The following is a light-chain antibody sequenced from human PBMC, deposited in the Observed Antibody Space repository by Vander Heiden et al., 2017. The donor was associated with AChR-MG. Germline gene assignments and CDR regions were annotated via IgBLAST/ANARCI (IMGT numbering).Light chain of an antibody. CDR2: GAS. J-gene: IGKJ1*01. V-gene: IGKV3-20*01. Sequence: EIALTQSPSTLALSPLERATLSCRASQCVSSNYLARYQQKPGQAPRLLISGASSSATGIPDRFSGSRSGTDFTLTITRLEPGAFTVYYCQPEGRSPWTFGQRTKVEIK. CDR3: QPEGRSPWT. CDR1: QCVSSNY.